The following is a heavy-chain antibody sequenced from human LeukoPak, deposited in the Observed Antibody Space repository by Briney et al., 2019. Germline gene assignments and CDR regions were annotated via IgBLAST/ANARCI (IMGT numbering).Heavy chain of an antibody. CDR2: IYYSGDT. CDR1: EGAIAGYS. Sequence: SETLSLTCTVSEGAIAGYSWSWIRQPPGKGLEWIGYIYYSGDTNYNPSLQSRVTVSVDTSKNQFSLKLTSVTAADTAVYYCARGGVGYCSSTSCRKNWFDPWGQGTLVTVYS. J-gene: IGHJ5*02. CDR3: ARGGVGYCSSTSCRKNWFDP. V-gene: IGHV4-59*01. D-gene: IGHD2-2*03.